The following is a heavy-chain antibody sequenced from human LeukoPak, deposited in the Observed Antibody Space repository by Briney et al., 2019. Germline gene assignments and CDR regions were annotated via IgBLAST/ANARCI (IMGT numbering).Heavy chain of an antibody. V-gene: IGHV3-21*01. CDR1: GFTFSSYS. CDR3: AKQGIAAEGGY. Sequence: GGSLRLSCAASGFTFSSYSMNWVRQAAGKGLEWVSSISSSSSYIYYADSVKGRFTISRDNAKNSLYLQMNSLRAEDTAVYYCAKQGIAAEGGYWGQGTLVTVSS. CDR2: ISSSSSYI. D-gene: IGHD6-13*01. J-gene: IGHJ4*02.